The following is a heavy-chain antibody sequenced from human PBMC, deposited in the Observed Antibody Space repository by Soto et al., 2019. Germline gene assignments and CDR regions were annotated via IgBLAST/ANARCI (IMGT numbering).Heavy chain of an antibody. Sequence: KPSETLSLTCAVSGGSISISNWCSCVRQPPGKGLEWIGEIYHSGSTNYNPSLKSRVTISVDKSKNQFSLKLSSVTAADTAVYYCTTHNYYDSSGPSDDGDYWGQGTLVTVSS. CDR1: GGSISISNW. CDR2: IYHSGST. J-gene: IGHJ4*02. CDR3: TTHNYYDSSGPSDDGDY. V-gene: IGHV4-4*02. D-gene: IGHD3-22*01.